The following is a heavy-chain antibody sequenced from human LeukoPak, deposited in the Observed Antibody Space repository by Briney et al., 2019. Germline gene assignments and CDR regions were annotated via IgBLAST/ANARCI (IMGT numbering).Heavy chain of an antibody. CDR1: GFTFSSYA. Sequence: PGGSLRLSCSASGFTFSSYAMHWVRQAPGKGLEYVSAISSNGGSTYYADSVKGRFTISRDNAKNTLYLQMNSLRAEDTAVYYCARAGAYHFDNWGQGTLVTVSS. J-gene: IGHJ4*02. CDR2: ISSNGGST. D-gene: IGHD3-16*01. CDR3: ARAGAYHFDN. V-gene: IGHV3-64*04.